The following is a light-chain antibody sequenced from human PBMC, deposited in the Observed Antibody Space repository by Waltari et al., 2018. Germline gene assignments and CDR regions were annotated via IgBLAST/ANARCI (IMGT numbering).Light chain of an antibody. J-gene: IGLJ2*01. CDR2: EVS. V-gene: IGLV2-8*01. CDR1: SSDVGAYNY. CDR3: SSYGGSNTVV. Sequence: QSALTQPPSASGSPGQSVTISCTGTSSDVGAYNYVSWYQQHPGKAPKLMISEVSKRPSGVPDRFSGSKSGNPASLTVSGLQSEDEADYYCSSYGGSNTVVFGGGTKLTVL.